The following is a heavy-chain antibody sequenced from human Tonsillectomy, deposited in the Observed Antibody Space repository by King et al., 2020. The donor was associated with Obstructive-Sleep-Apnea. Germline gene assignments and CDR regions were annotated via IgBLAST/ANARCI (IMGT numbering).Heavy chain of an antibody. J-gene: IGHJ4*02. Sequence: TLKESGPTLVKPTQTLTLTCTFSGFSISTSGVGVGWVRQPPGKALEWLALFSWDDDKRYSPSLKSRPTITKDTPKNQVALTMTNMDPVDTATYYCAHSPYSAVPFDYWGQGTLVTVSS. CDR2: FSWDDDK. CDR1: GFSISTSGVG. V-gene: IGHV2-5*02. CDR3: AHSPYSAVPFDY. D-gene: IGHD2-21*01.